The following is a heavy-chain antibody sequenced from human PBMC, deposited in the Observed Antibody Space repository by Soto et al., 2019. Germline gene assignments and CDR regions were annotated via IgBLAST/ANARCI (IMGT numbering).Heavy chain of an antibody. V-gene: IGHV1-18*01. CDR3: ARDRDWGTGGNCHPEWYFDY. CDR1: GYPVRNLG. J-gene: IGHJ2*01. Sequence: VQLVQSGAEVKEPGASVKVSCKASGYPVRNLGSTWVRHATGQGLEWVGLISTDKGYTTYAEKFQGRVSMTADTDTNTAYMDMSSVNSDDTAVYYCARDRDWGTGGNCHPEWYFDYWGRGPLVTVSS. CDR2: ISTDKGYT. D-gene: IGHD2-8*02.